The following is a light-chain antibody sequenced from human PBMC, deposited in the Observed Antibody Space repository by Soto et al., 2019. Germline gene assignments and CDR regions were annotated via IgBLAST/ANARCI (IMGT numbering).Light chain of an antibody. V-gene: IGLV2-14*03. J-gene: IGLJ1*01. CDR2: DVS. CDR3: SSYPSTSTLYV. Sequence: QSVLTQPASVSGSPGQSITISCTGTSSDIGGYNYVSWYQQLPGKVPKLIIYDVSNRPSGVSDRFSGSKSGNAASLTISGLQAEDEADYYCSSYPSTSTLYVFGTGTKVTV. CDR1: SSDIGGYNY.